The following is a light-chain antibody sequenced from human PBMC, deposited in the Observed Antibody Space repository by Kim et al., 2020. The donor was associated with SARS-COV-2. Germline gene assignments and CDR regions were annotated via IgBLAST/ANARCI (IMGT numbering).Light chain of an antibody. J-gene: IGKJ2*01. CDR2: WAS. CDR3: QQYYRPPFT. Sequence: DIVMTQSPDSLAVSLGERAAIDCKPSQSLLYSSNNQNYLAWYQQKPGQPPKLLIYWASTRESGVPDRFSGSGSGTHFTLTISSLQAEDVAVYYCQQYYRPPFTFGQGTKLE. CDR1: QSLLYSSNNQNY. V-gene: IGKV4-1*01.